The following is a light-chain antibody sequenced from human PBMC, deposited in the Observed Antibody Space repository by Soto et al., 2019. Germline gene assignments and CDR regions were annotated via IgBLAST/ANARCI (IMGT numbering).Light chain of an antibody. CDR1: SSAVGGYNF. J-gene: IGLJ1*01. CDR3: SSYTSISTYV. V-gene: IGLV2-14*01. CDR2: DVT. Sequence: QSAVTQPASVSGSPGQSITISCTGTSSAVGGYNFVSWYQQHPDKAPKLMIYDVTNRPSGVSNRFSGSKSGSTASLTISGLQAEDEADYYCSSYTSISTYVFGTGTKVTVL.